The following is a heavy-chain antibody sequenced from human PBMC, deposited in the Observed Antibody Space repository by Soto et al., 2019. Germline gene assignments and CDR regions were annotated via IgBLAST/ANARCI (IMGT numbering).Heavy chain of an antibody. J-gene: IGHJ6*02. Sequence: QVQLVQSGAEVKKPGSSVKVSCKASGGTFSSYAISWVRQAPGQGLEWMGGIIPIFGTANYAQKFQGRVTITADESTSTAYMELSSLSSEDTAVYYCASALSHYRQGSYGMDVWGQGTTVTVSS. CDR1: GGTFSSYA. CDR2: IIPIFGTA. CDR3: ASALSHYRQGSYGMDV. D-gene: IGHD4-4*01. V-gene: IGHV1-69*01.